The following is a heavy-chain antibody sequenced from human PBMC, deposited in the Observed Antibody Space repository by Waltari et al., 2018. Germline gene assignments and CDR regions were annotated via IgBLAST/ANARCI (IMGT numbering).Heavy chain of an antibody. CDR3: ARDRGGVGAITGYFDY. CDR1: GGSISSYY. D-gene: IGHD1-26*01. CDR2: IYYSGGT. J-gene: IGHJ4*02. Sequence: QVQLQESGPGLVKPSETLSLTCTVSGGSISSYYWSWIRQPPGKGLEWIGYIYYSGGTNNTPSLRSRVTISVDTSKNQFSLKLSSGTAADTAVYYCARDRGGVGAITGYFDYWGQGTLVTVSS. V-gene: IGHV4-59*01.